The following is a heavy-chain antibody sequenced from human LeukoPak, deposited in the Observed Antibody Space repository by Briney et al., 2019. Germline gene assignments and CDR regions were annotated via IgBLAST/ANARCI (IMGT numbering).Heavy chain of an antibody. V-gene: IGHV4-39*01. Sequence: SETLSLTCTVSGGSISSSSYYWGWIRQPPGRGLEWIGSIYYSGSTYYNPSLKSRVTISVDTSKNQFSLKLSSVTAADTAVYYCARHDPIYCSGGSCYWFPFDYWGQGTLVTVSS. CDR2: IYYSGST. CDR3: ARHDPIYCSGGSCYWFPFDY. J-gene: IGHJ4*02. D-gene: IGHD2-15*01. CDR1: GGSISSSSYY.